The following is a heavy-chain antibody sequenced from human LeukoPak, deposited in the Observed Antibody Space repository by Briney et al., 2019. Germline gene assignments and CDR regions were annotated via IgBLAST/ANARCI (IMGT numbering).Heavy chain of an antibody. CDR3: ARSSSMIVVVIFDY. Sequence: SETLSLTCTVSGGSISSDYWSWIRQPPGKGLEWIGYIYYSGSTNYNPSLKSRVTISIDTSKNQFSLKLSSVTAADTAVYYCARSSSMIVVVIFDYWGQGTLVTVSS. CDR2: IYYSGST. V-gene: IGHV4-59*01. CDR1: GGSISSDY. D-gene: IGHD3-22*01. J-gene: IGHJ4*02.